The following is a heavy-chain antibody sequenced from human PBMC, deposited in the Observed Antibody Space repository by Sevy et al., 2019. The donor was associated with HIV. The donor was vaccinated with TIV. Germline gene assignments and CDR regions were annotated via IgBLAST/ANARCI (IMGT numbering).Heavy chain of an antibody. Sequence: GGSLRLSCAASGFTFSDYYMSWIRQAPGKGLEWVSYISSSGSTIYYADSVKGRFTIARDNAKNSLYLQMNSLRAEDTAVYYCAREKESSSWGCGMDVWGQGTTVTVSS. CDR1: GFTFSDYY. D-gene: IGHD6-13*01. J-gene: IGHJ6*02. V-gene: IGHV3-11*01. CDR2: ISSSGSTI. CDR3: AREKESSSWGCGMDV.